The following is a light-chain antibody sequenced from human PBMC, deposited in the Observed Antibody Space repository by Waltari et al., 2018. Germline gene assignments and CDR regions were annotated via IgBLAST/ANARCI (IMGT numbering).Light chain of an antibody. V-gene: IGLV1-40*01. CDR1: SSNFGAGYD. CDR3: QSFANKRSGSV. J-gene: IGLJ3*02. Sequence: QSVLTQPPTISGAPGQKVPIPCTGGSSNFGAGYDVHWYQQFPGAAPRLLMFGNTNRASGVPGRFSGSESGTSASLAIAGLQSEDEAVYYCQSFANKRSGSVFGGGTKLTVL. CDR2: GNT.